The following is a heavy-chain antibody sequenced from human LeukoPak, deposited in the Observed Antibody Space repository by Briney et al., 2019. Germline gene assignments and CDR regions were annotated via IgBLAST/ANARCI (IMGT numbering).Heavy chain of an antibody. V-gene: IGHV1-46*01. CDR1: GYIFTGYY. Sequence: ASVKVSCKASGYIFTGYYIHWVRQAPGQGLEWMGWVNPSGGSTSYAQKFQGRVTMTRDTSTSTVYMELSSLRSEDTAVYYCARYSNYFDYWGQGTLVTVSS. D-gene: IGHD4-11*01. CDR2: VNPSGGST. CDR3: ARYSNYFDY. J-gene: IGHJ4*02.